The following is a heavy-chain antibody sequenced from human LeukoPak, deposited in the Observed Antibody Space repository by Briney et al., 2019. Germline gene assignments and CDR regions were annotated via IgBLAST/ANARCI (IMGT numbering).Heavy chain of an antibody. CDR2: ISHSGST. J-gene: IGHJ3*02. V-gene: IGHV4-34*01. CDR3: ARGRYDSSGYLPKIFDAFDI. CDR1: GGSFSGYY. Sequence: SETLSLTCAVYGGSFSGYYWSWIRQPPGKGLEWIGEISHSGSTNYNPSLKSRVTISVDTSKNQFSLKLSSVTAADTAVYYCARGRYDSSGYLPKIFDAFDIWGQGTMVTVSS. D-gene: IGHD3-22*01.